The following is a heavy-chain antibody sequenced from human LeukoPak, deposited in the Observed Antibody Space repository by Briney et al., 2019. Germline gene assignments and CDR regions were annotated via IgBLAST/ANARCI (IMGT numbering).Heavy chain of an antibody. CDR3: ARDQRCSGGSCYSSPYYYYGMDV. Sequence: GGSLGLSCAASGFTVSSNYMSGVGKAPGKGREGVSVIYRGGSTYYADSVKGRFTISRHNPKNTLYLQMNSLRAEDTAVYYCARDQRCSGGSCYSSPYYYYGMDVWGQGTTVTVSS. CDR1: GFTVSSNY. V-gene: IGHV3-53*04. CDR2: IYRGGST. J-gene: IGHJ6*02. D-gene: IGHD2-15*01.